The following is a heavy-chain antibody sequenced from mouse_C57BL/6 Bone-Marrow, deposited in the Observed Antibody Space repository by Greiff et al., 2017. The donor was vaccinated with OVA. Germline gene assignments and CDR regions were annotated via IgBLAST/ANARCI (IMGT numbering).Heavy chain of an antibody. CDR1: GFTFSSYT. Sequence: EVKLVESGGGLVKPGGSLKLSCAASGFTFSSYTMSWVRQTPEKRLEWVATISGGGGNTYYPDSVKGRFTISRDNAKNTLYLPMSSLRSEDTALYYCARRDWDNYFDYWGQGTTLTVSS. D-gene: IGHD4-1*01. J-gene: IGHJ2*01. CDR3: ARRDWDNYFDY. CDR2: ISGGGGNT. V-gene: IGHV5-9*01.